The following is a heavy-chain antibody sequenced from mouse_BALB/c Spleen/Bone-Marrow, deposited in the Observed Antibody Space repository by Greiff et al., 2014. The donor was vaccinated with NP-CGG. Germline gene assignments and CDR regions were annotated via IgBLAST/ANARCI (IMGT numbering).Heavy chain of an antibody. J-gene: IGHJ4*01. V-gene: IGHV2-6-7*01. CDR1: GFSLTGYG. CDR3: ARDSFLIARALDY. D-gene: IGHD2-4*01. Sequence: VQLVESGPGLVAPSQSLSITCTVSGFSLTGYGVSWVRQPPGKGLEWLGMIWGDGSTEYNSALKSRLNISKDNSKSQVSVKMNSLQTEDTARYYCARDSFLIARALDYWGQGTSVTVSS. CDR2: IWGDGST.